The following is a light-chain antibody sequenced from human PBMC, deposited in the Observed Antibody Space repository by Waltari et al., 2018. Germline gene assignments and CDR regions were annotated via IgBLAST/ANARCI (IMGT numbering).Light chain of an antibody. CDR1: QSVSNNF. CDR3: QQYDSIVLT. CDR2: GAA. V-gene: IGKV3-20*01. Sequence: EMVLPQSPGTLSLSPGERATISCRASQSVSNNFLNWYQQKPGQAPRPLIYGAASRATGIPDRFSGSGSGTDFTLTISRLEPEDFAVYYCQQYDSIVLTFGGGTKVEI. J-gene: IGKJ4*01.